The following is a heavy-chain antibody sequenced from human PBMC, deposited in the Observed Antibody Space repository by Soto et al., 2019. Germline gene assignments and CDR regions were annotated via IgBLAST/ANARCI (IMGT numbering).Heavy chain of an antibody. CDR1: GLTFRSHA. J-gene: IGHJ4*02. Sequence: GGSLSLHCADSGLTFRSHAISWVRQALGKGLEWVSVITGGGTSTYYADSVKGRFTISRDSSKSTLYLQMDSLRAEDTAIYYCAKSPRPSTPYYFDNWDQGTLVTVSS. V-gene: IGHV3-23*01. CDR2: ITGGGTST. CDR3: AKSPRPSTPYYFDN.